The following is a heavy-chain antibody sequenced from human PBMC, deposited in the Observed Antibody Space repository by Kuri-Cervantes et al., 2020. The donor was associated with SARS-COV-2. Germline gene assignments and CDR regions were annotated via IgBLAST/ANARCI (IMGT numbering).Heavy chain of an antibody. CDR3: ARAVTDDSSGYKYYFDY. CDR2: IILIFGTA. Sequence: SVTVSCKDAVGTLSSYAISWVRQAPGQGIGWMGGIILIFGTANHAQKFQGRATMTTYESTSTAYMELNSLRSEDTVVYYCARAVTDDSSGYKYYFDYWGQGAQVTVSS. D-gene: IGHD3-22*01. V-gene: IGHV1-69*05. J-gene: IGHJ4*02. CDR1: VGTLSSYA.